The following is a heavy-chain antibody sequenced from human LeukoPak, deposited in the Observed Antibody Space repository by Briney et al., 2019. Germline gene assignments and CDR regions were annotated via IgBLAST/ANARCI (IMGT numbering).Heavy chain of an antibody. CDR3: ARGFFPDTDMVTIGVDY. J-gene: IGHJ4*02. D-gene: IGHD5-18*01. CDR1: GFTFSSYS. Sequence: GGSLRLSCAASGFTFSSYSMNWVRQAPGKGLEWVSSISSSSSYIYYADSVKGRFTISRDNAKNSLYLQMNSLRAEDTAVYYCARGFFPDTDMVTIGVDYWAQETLVTVS. V-gene: IGHV3-21*01. CDR2: ISSSSSYI.